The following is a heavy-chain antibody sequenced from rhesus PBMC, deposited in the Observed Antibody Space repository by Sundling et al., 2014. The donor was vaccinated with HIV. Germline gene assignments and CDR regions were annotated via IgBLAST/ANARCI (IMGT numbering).Heavy chain of an antibody. J-gene: IGHJ4*01. CDR3: ARRLLGSFDY. CDR1: GASISSYW. CDR2: ISGNSAST. V-gene: IGHV4-80*01. Sequence: QLQLQESGPGLVKPSETLSLTCTVSGASISSYWWNWIRQPPGKGLEWIGSISGNSASTYYNPSLKSRVTISKDTSKNQFSLKLTSVTAADTAVYYCARRLLGSFDYWGQGVLVTVSS. D-gene: IGHD3-34*01.